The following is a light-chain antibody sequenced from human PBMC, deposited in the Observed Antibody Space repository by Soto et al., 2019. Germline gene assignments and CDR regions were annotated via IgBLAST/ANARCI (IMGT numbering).Light chain of an antibody. J-gene: IGKJ2*01. CDR2: DAS. Sequence: EIVLTQSPATLSLSPGERATLSCRASQSVSSYLAWYQQKPGQAPRLLIYDASNRATGIPARFSGSGSGTDFTLTIRSLEPEDFAVYFCQQPQTFGQGTKLEIK. CDR3: QQPQT. CDR1: QSVSSY. V-gene: IGKV3-11*01.